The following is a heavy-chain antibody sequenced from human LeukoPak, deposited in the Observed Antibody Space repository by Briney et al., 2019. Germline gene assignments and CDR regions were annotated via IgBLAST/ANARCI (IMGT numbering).Heavy chain of an antibody. V-gene: IGHV1-2*02. D-gene: IGHD3-10*01. CDR1: GYTFTGYY. CDR2: INPNSGGT. J-gene: IGHJ4*02. CDR3: ARDLMGAPHGY. Sequence: GASVKVSCKASGYTFTGYYMHWVRQAPGQGLEWMGWINPNSGGTNYAQKFQGRVTMTRDTSISTAYMELSSLRSEDTAVYYCARDLMGAPHGYWGQGTLVTVSS.